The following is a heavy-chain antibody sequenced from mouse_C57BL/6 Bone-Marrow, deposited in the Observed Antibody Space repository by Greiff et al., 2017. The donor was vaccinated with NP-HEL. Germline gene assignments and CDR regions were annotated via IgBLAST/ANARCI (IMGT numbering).Heavy chain of an antibody. Sequence: EVKLQQSGAELVRPGASVKLSCTASGFNIKDDYMHWVKQRPEQGLEWIGWIDPENGDTEYASKFQGKATITADTSSNTAYLQLSSLTSEDTAVYYCTRQLAMDYWGQGTSVTVSS. CDR1: GFNIKDDY. V-gene: IGHV14-4*01. J-gene: IGHJ4*01. D-gene: IGHD4-1*02. CDR3: TRQLAMDY. CDR2: IDPENGDT.